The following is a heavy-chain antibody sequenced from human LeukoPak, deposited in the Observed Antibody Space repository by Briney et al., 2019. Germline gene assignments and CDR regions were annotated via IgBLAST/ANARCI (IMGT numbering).Heavy chain of an antibody. CDR1: GGSISSGSYY. Sequence: SETLSLTCTVSGGSISSGSYYWSWTRQPAGKGLEWIGRIYTSGSTNYNPSLKSRVTISVDTSKNQFSLKLSSVTAADTAVYYCARDEYPSNAFDIWGQGTMVTVSS. CDR2: IYTSGST. D-gene: IGHD6-6*01. V-gene: IGHV4-61*02. CDR3: ARDEYPSNAFDI. J-gene: IGHJ3*02.